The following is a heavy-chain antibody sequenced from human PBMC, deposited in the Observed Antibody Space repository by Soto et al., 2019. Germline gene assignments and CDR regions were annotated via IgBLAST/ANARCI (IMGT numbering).Heavy chain of an antibody. CDR2: ISGSGANR. CDR1: GFTFNNYA. CDR3: AKASIVVIPAGSPWYFDL. Sequence: EVQLLESGGGLVQPGGSLRLSCAASGFTFNNYAMSWVRQAPGKGLEWVSAISGSGANRYYADSVKGRFTFSRDNSKNTLYLQMDGLTAEYTAVYYCAKASIVVIPAGSPWYFDLWGRGTLVTVSS. V-gene: IGHV3-23*01. J-gene: IGHJ2*01. D-gene: IGHD2-2*01.